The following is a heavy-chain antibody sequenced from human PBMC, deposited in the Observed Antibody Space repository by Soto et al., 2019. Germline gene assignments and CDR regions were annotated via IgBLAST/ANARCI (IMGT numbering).Heavy chain of an antibody. J-gene: IGHJ4*02. D-gene: IGHD1-26*01. CDR2: IDNGGNT. V-gene: IGHV4-39*01. CDR3: VKRSLLMAPT. CDR1: GRTFNIDADF. Sequence: SATLSLTCTVSGRTFNIDADFWYLAWIRQPPGKGLEWIGSIDNGGNTHYNAPLKSRVIISADTSKNQFSLSLNSVTAADTAVYYCVKRSLLMAPTWGQGSQVTYPQ.